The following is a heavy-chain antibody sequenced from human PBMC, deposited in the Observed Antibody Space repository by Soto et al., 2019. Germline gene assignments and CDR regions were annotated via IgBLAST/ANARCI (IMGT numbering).Heavy chain of an antibody. CDR1: GFTVSSNY. CDR2: IYSGGST. V-gene: IGHV3-66*01. D-gene: IGHD4-17*01. Sequence: EVQLVESGGGLVQPGGSLRLSCAASGFTVSSNYMSWVRQAPGKGLEWVSVIYSGGSTYYADSVKGRFTISRDNSKNTLYLQMNSLRAEDTAVYYCARDLSSHGDQISYFDYWGQGTLVTVSS. CDR3: ARDLSSHGDQISYFDY. J-gene: IGHJ4*02.